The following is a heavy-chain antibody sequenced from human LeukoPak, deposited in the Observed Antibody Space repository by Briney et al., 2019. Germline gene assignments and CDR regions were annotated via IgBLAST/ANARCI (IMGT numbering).Heavy chain of an antibody. Sequence: ASVKVSCKASGYTFTGYYMHWVRQAPGQGLEWMGWINPNSGGTNYAQRFQGRVTMTRDTSISTVYMEMSRLRSDDTAVYYCGRAGLGYSSSWDYSYYMDVWGKGTTVTVSS. CDR3: GRAGLGYSSSWDYSYYMDV. D-gene: IGHD6-13*01. CDR1: GYTFTGYY. J-gene: IGHJ6*03. V-gene: IGHV1-2*02. CDR2: INPNSGGT.